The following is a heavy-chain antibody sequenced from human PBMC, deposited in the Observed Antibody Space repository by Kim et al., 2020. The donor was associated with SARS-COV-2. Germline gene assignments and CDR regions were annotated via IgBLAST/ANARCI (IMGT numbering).Heavy chain of an antibody. Sequence: GGSLRLSCAASGFNFTRHCMNWVRQAPGKGLEWVSNIKQDGSEKYYADSVRGRFTISRDNAKNTLYLQMSSLRAEDTAVYFCARVRPYDAIGYYRHLDCWGQGTLVTVSS. CDR3: ARVRPYDAIGYYRHLDC. D-gene: IGHD3-22*01. CDR2: IKQDGSEK. J-gene: IGHJ4*02. V-gene: IGHV3-7*03. CDR1: GFNFTRHC.